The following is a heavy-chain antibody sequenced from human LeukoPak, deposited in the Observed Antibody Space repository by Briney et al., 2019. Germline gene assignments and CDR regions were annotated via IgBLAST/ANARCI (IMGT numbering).Heavy chain of an antibody. D-gene: IGHD3-10*02. Sequence: GGSLRLSCAASGFTFSSDWISWVRQAPGKGLEWVANIKQDGSEKYYVDSVKGRFTISRDNAKNSLYLQMNSLRAEDTAVYYCAELGITMIGGVWGKGTTVTISS. CDR3: AELGITMIGGV. J-gene: IGHJ6*04. CDR1: GFTFSSDW. V-gene: IGHV3-7*01. CDR2: IKQDGSEK.